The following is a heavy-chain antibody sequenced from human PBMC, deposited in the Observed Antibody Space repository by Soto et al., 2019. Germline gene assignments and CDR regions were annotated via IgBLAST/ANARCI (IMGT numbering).Heavy chain of an antibody. J-gene: IGHJ4*02. D-gene: IGHD6-13*01. CDR3: AKDQGSSWYEIDY. CDR1: GFTFSSYA. CDR2: ISGSGGST. Sequence: EVQLLESGGGLVQPGGSLRLSCAASGFTFSSYAVTWVRQAPGKGLEWVSTISGSGGSTYYADSVKGRFTISRDNSKNTPYLQMNSLRAEDTAVYYCAKDQGSSWYEIDYWGQGTLVTVSS. V-gene: IGHV3-23*01.